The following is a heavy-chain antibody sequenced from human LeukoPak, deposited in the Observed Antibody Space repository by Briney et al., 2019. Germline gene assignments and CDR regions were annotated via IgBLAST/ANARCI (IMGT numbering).Heavy chain of an antibody. CDR1: GGTFSSYA. J-gene: IGHJ6*02. D-gene: IGHD3-9*01. CDR3: ASPYYDILTGQKGLLGMDV. Sequence: SVKVSCKASGGTFSSYAISWVRQAPGQGLEWMGRIIPILGIANYAQKFQGRVTITADKSTSTAYMELSSLRSEDTAVYYCASPYYDILTGQKGLLGMDVWGQGTTVTVSS. CDR2: IIPILGIA. V-gene: IGHV1-69*04.